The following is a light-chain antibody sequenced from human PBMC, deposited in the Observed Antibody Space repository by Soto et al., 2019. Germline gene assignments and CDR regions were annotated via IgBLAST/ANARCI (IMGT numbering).Light chain of an antibody. CDR3: QQLNSYPIT. V-gene: IGKV1-9*01. Sequence: DIQLTQSPSFLSESVGDRVTITCRASQGISSHLAWYQQQPGKAPKLLIYVASTLQSGVPSRFSDSGSGTEFTHTISSLQPEDFASYYCQQLNSYPITFCQGTRLEIK. CDR2: VAS. CDR1: QGISSH. J-gene: IGKJ5*01.